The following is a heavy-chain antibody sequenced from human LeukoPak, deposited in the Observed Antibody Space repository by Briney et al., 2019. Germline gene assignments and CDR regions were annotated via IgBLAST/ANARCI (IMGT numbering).Heavy chain of an antibody. V-gene: IGHV3-73*01. J-gene: IGHJ4*02. CDR1: GFTFSGSA. CDR3: TRLVGPYYYDSSGYYG. D-gene: IGHD3-22*01. Sequence: PGGSLRLSCAASGFTFSGSAMHWVRQASGKGLEWVGRIRSKANSYATAYAASVKGRFTISRDDSKNTAYLQMNSLKTEDTAVYYCTRLVGPYYYDSSGYYGWGQGTLVTVSS. CDR2: IRSKANSYAT.